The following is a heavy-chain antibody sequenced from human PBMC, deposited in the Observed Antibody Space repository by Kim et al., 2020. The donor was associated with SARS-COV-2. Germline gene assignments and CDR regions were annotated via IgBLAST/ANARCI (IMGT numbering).Heavy chain of an antibody. CDR1: GFTFSSYA. CDR3: AKDSTDYDFWSGYYGYFDL. Sequence: GGSLRLSCAASGFTFSSYAMSWVRQAPGKGLEWVSAISGSGGSTYYADSVKGRFTISRDNSKNTLYLQMNSLRAEDTAVYYCAKDSTDYDFWSGYYGYFDLWGRGTLVTVSS. CDR2: ISGSGGST. V-gene: IGHV3-23*01. D-gene: IGHD3-3*01. J-gene: IGHJ2*01.